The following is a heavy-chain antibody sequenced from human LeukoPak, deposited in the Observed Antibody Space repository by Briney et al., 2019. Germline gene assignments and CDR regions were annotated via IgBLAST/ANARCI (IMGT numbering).Heavy chain of an antibody. J-gene: IGHJ6*02. Sequence: ASVKVSCKASGYTFTNYAFSWVRQAPGQGLEWMGWISAYNGITIHAQKLQGRVTMTTDTSTNTAYMELRSLRSDDTAVYYCARGYQEYDFWSGYYRDSNYYYGMDVWGQGTTVTVSS. CDR1: GYTFTNYA. CDR3: ARGYQEYDFWSGYYRDSNYYYGMDV. V-gene: IGHV1-18*01. CDR2: ISAYNGIT. D-gene: IGHD3-3*01.